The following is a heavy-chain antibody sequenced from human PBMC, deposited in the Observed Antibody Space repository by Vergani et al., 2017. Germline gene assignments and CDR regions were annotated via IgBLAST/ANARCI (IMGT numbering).Heavy chain of an antibody. D-gene: IGHD1-14*01. V-gene: IGHV3-33*08. CDR2: TWYDGNNK. CDR3: ARDLRLLYNRFDP. J-gene: IGHJ5*02. CDR1: GFTFNQYG. Sequence: QLLESGGGLIQPGGSLRLSCAASGFTFNQYGLHWVRQAPGKGLEWVAVTWYDGNNKQYADSVKGRFTISRDNSKSTMYLQMNSLRDEDTGVYYCARDLRLLYNRFDPWGQGTLVTVSS.